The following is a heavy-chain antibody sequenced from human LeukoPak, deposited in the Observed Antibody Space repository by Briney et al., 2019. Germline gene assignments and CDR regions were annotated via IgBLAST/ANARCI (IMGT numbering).Heavy chain of an antibody. V-gene: IGHV3-23*01. J-gene: IGHJ4*02. CDR2: ISGSGGST. D-gene: IGHD3-16*01. CDR1: GFTFSSYA. Sequence: GGSLRLSCAASGFTFSSYAMSWVRQAPGKGLEWVSAISGSGGSTYYADSVKGRFTISRDNAKNSLYLQMNSLRAEDTALYYCAKGGVKWGSNYFDYWGQRTLVTVSS. CDR3: AKGGVKWGSNYFDY.